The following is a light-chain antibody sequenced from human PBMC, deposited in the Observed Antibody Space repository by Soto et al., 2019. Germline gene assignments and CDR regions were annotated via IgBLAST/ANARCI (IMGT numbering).Light chain of an antibody. CDR2: DAS. Sequence: GDRVNITCRASRGISSALARYQQKPGKAPKLLIYDASSLESGVPSRFSGSGSGTDFTLTISSLEPEDFAVYYCQQRSDSITFGQGTRLEIK. J-gene: IGKJ5*01. CDR3: QQRSDSIT. CDR1: RGISSA. V-gene: IGKV1-13*02.